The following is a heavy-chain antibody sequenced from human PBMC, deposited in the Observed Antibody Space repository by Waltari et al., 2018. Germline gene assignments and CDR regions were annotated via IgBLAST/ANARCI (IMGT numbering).Heavy chain of an antibody. D-gene: IGHD3-10*01. J-gene: IGHJ4*02. CDR1: GCSVPTYT. CDR2: ITGSGSTK. Sequence: ELQLVESGGDLVQPGGSLRLSCAASGCSVPTYTMNWGRQAQGKGLEWVSYITGSGSTKFYGDAVKGRFTISRDNAKNSLYLQMDSLRVEDTAIYYCAREDYYGSGSVDSWGQGTLVTVSS. V-gene: IGHV3-48*04. CDR3: AREDYYGSGSVDS.